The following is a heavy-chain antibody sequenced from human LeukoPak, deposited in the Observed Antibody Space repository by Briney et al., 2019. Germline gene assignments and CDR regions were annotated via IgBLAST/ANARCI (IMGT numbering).Heavy chain of an antibody. J-gene: IGHJ4*02. Sequence: SQTLSLTCTVSGGSISSGGYYWSWIRQHPGKGLEWIGSIYYSGSTNYNPSLQGRVTISLDTSRNQFSLKLSSVTAADTAVYYCASGDNDPLFDYWGQGTLVTVPS. V-gene: IGHV4-31*03. CDR1: GGSISSGGYY. CDR3: ASGDNDPLFDY. CDR2: IYYSGST. D-gene: IGHD1-1*01.